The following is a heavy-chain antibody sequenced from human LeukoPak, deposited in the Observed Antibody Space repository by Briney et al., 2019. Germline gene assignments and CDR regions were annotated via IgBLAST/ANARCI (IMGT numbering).Heavy chain of an antibody. CDR1: GYNFPIYW. CDR2: IYPGDSDT. D-gene: IGHD5-12*01. Sequence: GESLKISCQGSGYNFPIYWIGWVRQMPGNGLEWMGIIYPGDSDTRYSPSFQGQVTISADKSISTAYLQWSSLKASDTAMYYCASGAHIAVAHWGQGTLVTVSS. V-gene: IGHV5-51*01. CDR3: ASGAHIAVAH. J-gene: IGHJ1*01.